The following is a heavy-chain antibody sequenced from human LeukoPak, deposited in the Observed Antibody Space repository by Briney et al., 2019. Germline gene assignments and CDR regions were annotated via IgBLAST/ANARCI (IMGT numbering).Heavy chain of an antibody. CDR2: IKQDGSEK. CDR3: ARDHSSGWSLDY. D-gene: IGHD6-19*01. Sequence: PSETLSLTCAVYGGSFSGHYWSWVRQAPGKGLEWVANIKQDGSEKSYVDSVKGRFTISRDSAKNSLYLQMNSLRAEDTAVYYCARDHSSGWSLDYWGQGTLVTVSS. J-gene: IGHJ4*02. CDR1: GGSFSGHY. V-gene: IGHV3-7*01.